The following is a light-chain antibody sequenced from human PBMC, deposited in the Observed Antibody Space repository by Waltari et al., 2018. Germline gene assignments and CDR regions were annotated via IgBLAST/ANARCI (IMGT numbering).Light chain of an antibody. Sequence: DIQMTQSPSTLSASVGNRLTITCRASQSISRWLAWRQQKPGKAPKLLIYKASSLASDVPSSVSGSGFGTDFTLTISSLQPDDFATYYCQHYYSDSRAFGQGTKVEVK. J-gene: IGKJ1*01. V-gene: IGKV1-5*03. CDR2: KAS. CDR3: QHYYSDSRA. CDR1: QSISRW.